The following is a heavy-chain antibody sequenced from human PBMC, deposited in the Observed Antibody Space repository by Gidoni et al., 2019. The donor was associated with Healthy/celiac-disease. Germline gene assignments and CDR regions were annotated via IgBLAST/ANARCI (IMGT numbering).Heavy chain of an antibody. V-gene: IGHV4-34*01. CDR2: INHSGNT. CDR1: GGSFCGYY. Sequence: QVQLQQWGARPLKPSETLSLTGAAYGGSFCGYYWSWIRQPPGKGLEWIGEINHSGNTNYNPSLKRRVTISVDTSKNQFSLKLSSVTAADTAVYYCARGARGYSYGYFFDYWGQGTLVTVSS. J-gene: IGHJ4*02. D-gene: IGHD5-18*01. CDR3: ARGARGYSYGYFFDY.